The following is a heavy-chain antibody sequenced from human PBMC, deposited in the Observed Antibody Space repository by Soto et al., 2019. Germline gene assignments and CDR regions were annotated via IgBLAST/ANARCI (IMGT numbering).Heavy chain of an antibody. CDR2: IYSGGST. V-gene: IGHV3-66*01. J-gene: IGHJ4*02. D-gene: IGHD3-22*01. Sequence: GGALRLSCAASGFTVSSNYISLVRQAPGKGLEWGSVIYSGGSTYYADSVKGRFTISRDNSKNTLYLQMNSLRAEDTAVYVCARDRTLLLHDFWGQGTLVTVSS. CDR3: ARDRTLLLHDF. CDR1: GFTVSSNY.